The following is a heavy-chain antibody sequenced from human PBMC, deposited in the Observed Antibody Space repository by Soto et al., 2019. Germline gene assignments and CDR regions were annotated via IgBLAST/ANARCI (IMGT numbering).Heavy chain of an antibody. V-gene: IGHV4-39*01. CDR2: IYYSGST. J-gene: IGHJ3*02. CDR3: ARHADPLGYSSPDAFDI. Sequence: SETLSLTCTVSGGSISSSSYYWGWIRQPPGKGLEWIGSIYYSGSTYYNPSLKSRVTISVDTSKNQFSLKLSSVTAADTAVYYCARHADPLGYSSPDAFDIWGQGTMVTVSS. D-gene: IGHD6-13*01. CDR1: GGSISSSSYY.